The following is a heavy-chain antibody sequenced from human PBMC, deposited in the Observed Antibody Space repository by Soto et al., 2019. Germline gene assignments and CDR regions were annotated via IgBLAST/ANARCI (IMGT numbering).Heavy chain of an antibody. CDR1: GFTFSSYA. CDR3: ARKEDSSGWYPLDY. CDR2: ISYDGSNK. Sequence: GGSLRLSCAASGFTFSSYAMHWVRQAPGKGLEWVAVISYDGSNKYYADSVKGRFTISRDNSKNTLYLQMNSLRAEDTAVYYCARKEDSSGWYPLDYWGQGTLVTVSS. V-gene: IGHV3-30-3*01. D-gene: IGHD6-19*01. J-gene: IGHJ4*02.